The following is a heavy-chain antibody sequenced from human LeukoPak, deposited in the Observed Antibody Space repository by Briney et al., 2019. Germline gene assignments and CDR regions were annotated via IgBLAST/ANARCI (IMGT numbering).Heavy chain of an antibody. Sequence: SETLSLTCTVSGGSFSSASYYWTWIRQPPGEGLEWIGYIYYNGNTNYNPSLKSRVTISVDTSKNQFSLKLSSVTAADTAVYYCARDTGYCSAGSCYHNYFDFWGQGTLVTVSS. CDR1: GGSFSSASYY. D-gene: IGHD2-15*01. CDR3: ARDTGYCSAGSCYHNYFDF. V-gene: IGHV4-61*01. CDR2: IYYNGNT. J-gene: IGHJ4*02.